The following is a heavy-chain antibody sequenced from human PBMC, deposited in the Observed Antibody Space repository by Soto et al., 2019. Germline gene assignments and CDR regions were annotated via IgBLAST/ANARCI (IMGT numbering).Heavy chain of an antibody. CDR3: TRAPRELLAEGPLFLYYYSGLDV. D-gene: IGHD1-7*01. Sequence: QVHLQQWGAGLLKPSGTLSLTCADSGGSFSDAFWSWVRQSPGRGLEWIGEVFHTGNTNYNPSLKSRVTLSVDTSKNQFSLRLTSVTAADSAVYYWTRAPRELLAEGPLFLYYYSGLDVWGQGTTVIVSS. CDR2: VFHTGNT. V-gene: IGHV4-34*12. CDR1: GGSFSDAF. J-gene: IGHJ6*02.